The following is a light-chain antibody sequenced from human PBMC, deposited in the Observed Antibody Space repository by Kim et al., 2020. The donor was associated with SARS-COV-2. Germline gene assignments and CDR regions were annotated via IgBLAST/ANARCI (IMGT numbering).Light chain of an antibody. V-gene: IGLV2-23*02. J-gene: IGLJ3*02. CDR1: SRDIGNYNL. CDR2: EVD. CDR3: CASTHVGNVFSWV. Sequence: QSALTQPASVSGSPGQSITISCTGTSRDIGNYNLVSWYQQRPGKGPKLIISEVDKRPSGVSARFSGSKSANTASLTISGLQPEDEADYSCCASTHVGNVFSWVFGGGTKVTVL.